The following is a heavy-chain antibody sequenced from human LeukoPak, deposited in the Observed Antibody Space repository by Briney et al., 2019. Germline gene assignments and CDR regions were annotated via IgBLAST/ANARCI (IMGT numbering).Heavy chain of an antibody. J-gene: IGHJ4*02. CDR3: VKDIRRGDNYGYDQFTY. CDR1: GFTFNNYG. CDR2: IRSDGSNK. V-gene: IGHV3-30*02. Sequence: GGSLRLSCAASGFTFNNYGMHWVRQAPGKWLEWVALIRSDGSNKYYADSVKGRFTISRDNSKNTLSLQMNSLRADDTSLYYCVKDIRRGDNYGYDQFTYWGQGILVTVSS. D-gene: IGHD5-18*01.